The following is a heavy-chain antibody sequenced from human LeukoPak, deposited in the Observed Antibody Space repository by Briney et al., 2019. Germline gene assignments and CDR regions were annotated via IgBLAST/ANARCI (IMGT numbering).Heavy chain of an antibody. V-gene: IGHV3-64*04. J-gene: IGHJ4*02. CDR2: ISSNGGST. CDR3: ARETLTYFYDSGSRH. D-gene: IGHD3-10*01. CDR1: GFTFSSYA. Sequence: GGSLRLSCAASGFTFSSYAMHWVRQAPGKGLEYVSAISSNGGSTYYADSVKGRFTISRDNSKNTLYLQMNSLRAEDTAVYYCARETLTYFYDSGSRHWGQGTLVTVSS.